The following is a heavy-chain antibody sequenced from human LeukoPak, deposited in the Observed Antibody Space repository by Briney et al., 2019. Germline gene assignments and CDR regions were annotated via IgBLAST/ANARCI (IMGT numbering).Heavy chain of an antibody. CDR3: ARAGEIAARGFDY. V-gene: IGHV1-46*01. Sequence: GASVKVSCKASGYTFTSSYMHWVRQAPGQGLEWMGIINPSGGSTSYAQKFQGRVTMTRDMSTSTVYMELSSLRSEDTAVYYCARAGEIAARGFDYWGQGTLVTVSS. CDR1: GYTFTSSY. J-gene: IGHJ4*02. CDR2: INPSGGST. D-gene: IGHD6-6*01.